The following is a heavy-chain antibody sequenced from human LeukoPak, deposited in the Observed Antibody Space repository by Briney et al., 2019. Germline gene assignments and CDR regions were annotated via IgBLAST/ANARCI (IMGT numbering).Heavy chain of an antibody. V-gene: IGHV3-33*01. D-gene: IGHD2-2*01. CDR2: IWYDGSNK. Sequence: PGGSLRLSCAASGFTFSSYGMHWVRQAPGKGLEWVAVIWYDGSNKYYADSVKGRFTISRDNSKNTLYLQMNSLRAEDTAVYYCARGPRGCCSCTTCSSDSWGQGTLVTVSS. CDR1: GFTFSSYG. CDR3: ARGPRGCCSCTTCSSDS. J-gene: IGHJ4*02.